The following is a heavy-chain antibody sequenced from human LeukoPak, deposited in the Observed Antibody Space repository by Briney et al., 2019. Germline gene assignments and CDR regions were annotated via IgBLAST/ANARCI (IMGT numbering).Heavy chain of an antibody. D-gene: IGHD4/OR15-4a*01. CDR1: GFTFSSYA. J-gene: IGHJ4*02. CDR3: VRRAGAYSHPYDY. Sequence: GGSLRLSCAASGFTFSSYAMSWVRQAPGKGLEWVSFIYSDNTHYSDSVKGRFTISRDNSKNTLYLQMNNLRAEDTAVYYCVRRAGAYSHPYDYWGQGTLVTVSS. CDR2: IYSDNT. V-gene: IGHV3-23*05.